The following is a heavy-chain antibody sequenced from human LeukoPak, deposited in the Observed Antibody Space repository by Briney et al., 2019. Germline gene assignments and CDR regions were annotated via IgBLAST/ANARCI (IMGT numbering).Heavy chain of an antibody. D-gene: IGHD3-10*01. J-gene: IGHJ6*03. V-gene: IGHV4-59*08. Sequence: GSLRLSCAPSGFTFSSYAMSWVRQAPGKGLEWIGYLYYSGSTHYNPSLKSRVTISVDTSKNQFSLKLSSVTAADTAVYYCARGEYYYYYMDVWGKGTTVTISS. CDR2: LYYSGST. CDR1: GFTFSSYA. CDR3: ARGEYYYYYMDV.